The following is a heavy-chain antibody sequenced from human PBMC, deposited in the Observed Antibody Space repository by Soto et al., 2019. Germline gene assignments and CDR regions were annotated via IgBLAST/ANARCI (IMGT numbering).Heavy chain of an antibody. CDR1: GFSLSNARMS. CDR3: ARIRGWGWLGPNDY. D-gene: IGHD3-10*01. CDR2: IFSNDAK. Sequence: QVTLKESGPVLMKPTETLTLTCTVSGFSLSNARMSVSWIRQPPGKALEGLAHIFSNDAKSYSASLKNRLTISKDTSKSQVVLTMTKMDPVDTATYNCARIRGWGWLGPNDYWGQGTLVTVSS. V-gene: IGHV2-26*01. J-gene: IGHJ4*02.